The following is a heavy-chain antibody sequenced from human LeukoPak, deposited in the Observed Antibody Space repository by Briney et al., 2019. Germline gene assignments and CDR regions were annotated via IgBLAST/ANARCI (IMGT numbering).Heavy chain of an antibody. CDR3: AKDYYDSSDYFGAVEIDY. V-gene: IGHV3-53*01. CDR1: GFTVSSNY. J-gene: IGHJ4*02. D-gene: IGHD3-22*01. CDR2: IYSGGST. Sequence: GGSLRLSCAASGFTVSSNYMSWVRQAPGKGLEWVSVIYSGGSTYYADSVKGRFTISRDNSKNTLYLQMNSLRAEDTAVYYCAKDYYDSSDYFGAVEIDYWGQGTLVTVSS.